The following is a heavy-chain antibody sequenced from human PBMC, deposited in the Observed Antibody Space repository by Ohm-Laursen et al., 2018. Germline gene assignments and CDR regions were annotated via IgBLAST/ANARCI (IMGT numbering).Heavy chain of an antibody. J-gene: IGHJ4*02. Sequence: PGTLSLTCTVSGGSISSYCWSWIRQPAGKGLEWIGRIYTSGSTNYNPSLKSRVTMSVDTSKNQFSLKLSSVTAADTAVYYCASAHSSGYSVWYYWGQGTLVTVSS. CDR3: ASAHSSGYSVWYY. D-gene: IGHD3-22*01. V-gene: IGHV4-4*07. CDR2: IYTSGST. CDR1: GGSISSYC.